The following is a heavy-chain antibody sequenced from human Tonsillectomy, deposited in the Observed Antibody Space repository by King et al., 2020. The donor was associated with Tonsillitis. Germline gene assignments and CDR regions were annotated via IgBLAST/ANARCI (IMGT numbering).Heavy chain of an antibody. CDR2: IYPGDSDT. J-gene: IGHJ3*02. V-gene: IGHV5-51*01. CDR1: GYSFTSYT. CDR3: ARLRGPGADLPPPSFDI. D-gene: IGHD3-10*01. Sequence: QLVQSGAEVKKPGESLKISCKGSGYSFTSYTIGWVRQMPGKGLEWMGIIYPGDSDTRYSPSFQGQVTISADKSISTAYLQWSSLKASDTAIYYCARLRGPGADLPPPSFDIWGQGTMVSVSS.